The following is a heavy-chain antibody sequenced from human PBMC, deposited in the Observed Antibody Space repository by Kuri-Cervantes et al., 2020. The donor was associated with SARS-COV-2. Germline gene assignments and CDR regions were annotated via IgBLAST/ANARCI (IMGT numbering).Heavy chain of an antibody. Sequence: SVKVSCKASGYTFTSYAMHWVRQAPGQGLEWMGGIIPIFGTANYAQKFQGRVTITADESTSTAYTELRSLRSDDTAVYYCARDRGSSGWSWVYYYYGMDVWGQGTTVTVSS. D-gene: IGHD6-19*01. CDR1: GYTFTSYA. J-gene: IGHJ6*02. CDR2: IIPIFGTA. V-gene: IGHV1-69*13. CDR3: ARDRGSSGWSWVYYYYGMDV.